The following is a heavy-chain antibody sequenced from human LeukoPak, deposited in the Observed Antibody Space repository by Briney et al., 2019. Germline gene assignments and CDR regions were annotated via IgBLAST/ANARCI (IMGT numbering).Heavy chain of an antibody. CDR2: INPSGGST. CDR3: ASERPSTGCFDP. D-gene: IGHD1-1*01. V-gene: IGHV1-46*01. Sequence: ASVKVSCKASGYTFTSYYMHWVRQAPGQGLEWMGIINPSGGSTSYAQKFQGRVTMTRDMSTSTVYMELSSLRSEDTAVYYCASERPSTGCFDPWGQGTLVTVSS. J-gene: IGHJ5*02. CDR1: GYTFTSYY.